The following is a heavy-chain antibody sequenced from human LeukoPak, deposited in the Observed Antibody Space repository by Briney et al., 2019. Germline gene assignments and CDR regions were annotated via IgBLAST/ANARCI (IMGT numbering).Heavy chain of an antibody. D-gene: IGHD5-24*01. CDR2: IKQDGSEK. V-gene: IGHV3-7*01. CDR3: ARDNSGDGYNSDY. Sequence: GGSLRLSCAASGFTFSSYWMSWVRQAPGKGLEWVANIKQDGSEKYYVDFVKGRFTISRDNAKNSLYLQMNCLRAEDTAVYYCARDNSGDGYNSDYWGQGTLVTVSS. CDR1: GFTFSSYW. J-gene: IGHJ4*02.